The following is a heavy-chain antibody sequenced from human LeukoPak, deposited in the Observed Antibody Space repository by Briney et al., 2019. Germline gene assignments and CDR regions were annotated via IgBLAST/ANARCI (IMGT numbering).Heavy chain of an antibody. D-gene: IGHD6-13*01. CDR3: AKDKKDGTSWSPDY. CDR1: GFTFSSYV. V-gene: IGHV3-23*01. Sequence: PGRSLRLSCAASGFTFSSYVMSWVRQAPGKGLEWVSTVSNSGGFTYYADSVKGRFTISRDNSKNMLYLQMNSLRAEDAAIYYCAKDKKDGTSWSPDYWGQGILVTVSS. CDR2: VSNSGGFT. J-gene: IGHJ4*02.